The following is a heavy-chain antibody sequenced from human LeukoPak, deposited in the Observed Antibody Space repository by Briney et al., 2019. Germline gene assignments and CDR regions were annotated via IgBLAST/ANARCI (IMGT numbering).Heavy chain of an antibody. V-gene: IGHV5-51*01. J-gene: IGHJ3*02. Sequence: LGESLKISCKGSGYSFTSYWIGWVRQMPGKGLEWMGIIYPGDSDTRYSPSFQGQVTISADKSISTAYLQWSSLKASDTAMYYCARQRNYYDSSGYYYAFDIWGQGTMVTVSS. CDR3: ARQRNYYDSSGYYYAFDI. D-gene: IGHD3-22*01. CDR1: GYSFTSYW. CDR2: IYPGDSDT.